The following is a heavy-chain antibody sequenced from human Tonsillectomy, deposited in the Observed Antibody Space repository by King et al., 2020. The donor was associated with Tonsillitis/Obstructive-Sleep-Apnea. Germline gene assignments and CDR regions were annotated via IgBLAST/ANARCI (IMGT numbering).Heavy chain of an antibody. J-gene: IGHJ2*01. D-gene: IGHD2-15*01. Sequence: VQLVESGGGLVKPGGSLRLSCAASGFTFSSYNMNWVRQAPGKGLEWVSSISSSSSYIYYADSVKGRFTISRDNSNNSLYLQMNSLRAEDTAVYYCATVGGWYFNLWGRGTLVTVSS. V-gene: IGHV3-21*01. CDR3: ATVGGWYFNL. CDR2: ISSSSSYI. CDR1: GFTFSSYN.